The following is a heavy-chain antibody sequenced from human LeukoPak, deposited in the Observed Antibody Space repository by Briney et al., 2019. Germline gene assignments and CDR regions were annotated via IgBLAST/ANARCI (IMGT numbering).Heavy chain of an antibody. CDR1: GFTFNNYA. D-gene: IGHD4-17*01. J-gene: IGHJ4*02. V-gene: IGHV3-23*01. Sequence: PGGSLRLSCAASGFTFNNYAMNWVRQAPGKGREWVSSISGGGETTYYADSAKRRFTISRDNSQNTLYLQMNSPRTEDTAVYYCARDYADYVGYFFFDYWGQGTLVTVSS. CDR2: ISGGGETT. CDR3: ARDYADYVGYFFFDY.